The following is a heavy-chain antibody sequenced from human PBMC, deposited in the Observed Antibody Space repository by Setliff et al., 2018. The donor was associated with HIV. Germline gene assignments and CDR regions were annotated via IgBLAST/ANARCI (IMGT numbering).Heavy chain of an antibody. CDR1: GGSISTYH. J-gene: IGHJ4*02. D-gene: IGHD2-21*02. V-gene: IGHV4-59*08. CDR3: ARQGNIVVVTSFDY. Sequence: PSETLSLTCSVSGGSISTYHWSWIRQPPGKGLEWIGYIYKSGSTNYSPSLKSRVTISVDTSKNQFSLRLNSVTAADTAVYYCARQGNIVVVTSFDYWGQGTLVTVSS. CDR2: IYKSGST.